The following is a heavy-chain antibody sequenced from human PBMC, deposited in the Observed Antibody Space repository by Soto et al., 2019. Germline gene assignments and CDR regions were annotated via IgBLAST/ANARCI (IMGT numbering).Heavy chain of an antibody. CDR1: GFTFRIYS. Sequence: EVQLVESGGGLVQPGGPLRLSCAASGFTFRIYSMIWVRQAPGKGLEWLSFITDESQVIHYADWVKGRFTISRDNVKNSLYLQANSLRDEDTAVYYCARVRGTSLSASYFDYWGQGTLVTVSS. J-gene: IGHJ4*02. CDR3: ARVRGTSLSASYFDY. CDR2: ITDESQVI. D-gene: IGHD3-3*01. V-gene: IGHV3-48*02.